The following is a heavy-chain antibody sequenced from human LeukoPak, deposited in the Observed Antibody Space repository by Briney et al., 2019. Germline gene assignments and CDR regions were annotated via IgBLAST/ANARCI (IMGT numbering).Heavy chain of an antibody. CDR3: ARAPPSGATSEIDY. J-gene: IGHJ4*02. Sequence: GGSLRLSCAASGFTFSSYSMNWVRQAPGKGLEWVSSISSSSSYIYYADSVKGRFTISRDNAKNSLYLQMNSLRAEDTAVYYCARAPPSGATSEIDYWGQGTLVTVSS. CDR1: GFTFSSYS. V-gene: IGHV3-21*01. CDR2: ISSSSSYI. D-gene: IGHD1-26*01.